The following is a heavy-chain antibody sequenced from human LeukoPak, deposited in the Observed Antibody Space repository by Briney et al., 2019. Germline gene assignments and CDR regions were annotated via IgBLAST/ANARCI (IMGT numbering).Heavy chain of an antibody. J-gene: IGHJ4*02. CDR1: GFTFSSYV. Sequence: GGSLRLSCAASGFTFSSYVMSWVRQAPGKGLEWVSAISGSGGSTYYADSVKGRFTISRDNSENTLYLQMNSLRAEDTAVYYCAKDRTITMAFYYGYWGQGTLVTVSS. D-gene: IGHD3-10*01. CDR2: ISGSGGST. V-gene: IGHV3-23*01. CDR3: AKDRTITMAFYYGY.